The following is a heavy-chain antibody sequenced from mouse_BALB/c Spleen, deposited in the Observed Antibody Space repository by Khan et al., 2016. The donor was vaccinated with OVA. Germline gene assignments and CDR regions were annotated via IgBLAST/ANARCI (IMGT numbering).Heavy chain of an antibody. J-gene: IGHJ4*01. CDR3: ARPPYFSYVMGY. CDR1: GYVFTKFG. Sequence: QIQLVQSGPELKKPGETVKISCKASGYVFTKFGMNWVKQAPGKGLKWMGWINTYTGEATYADDFKGRFVFSLETSASTAYLQINNLKNEDTATYFCARPPYFSYVMGYWGQGTSVTVSS. D-gene: IGHD2-10*01. CDR2: INTYTGEA. V-gene: IGHV9-3-1*01.